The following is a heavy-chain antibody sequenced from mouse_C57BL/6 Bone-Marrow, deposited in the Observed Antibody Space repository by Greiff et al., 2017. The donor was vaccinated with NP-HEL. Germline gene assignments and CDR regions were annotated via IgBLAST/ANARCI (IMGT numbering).Heavy chain of an antibody. Sequence: VKLMESGPGLVAPSQSLSITCTVSGFSLTSYGVDWVRHSPGKGLEWLGVIWGVGSTNYNSALKSRLSISKDNSKSQVFLKMNSLQTDDTAMYYCASLYGSSAYWGQGTLVTVSA. CDR1: GFSLTSYG. CDR3: ASLYGSSAY. V-gene: IGHV2-6*01. J-gene: IGHJ3*01. CDR2: IWGVGST. D-gene: IGHD1-1*01.